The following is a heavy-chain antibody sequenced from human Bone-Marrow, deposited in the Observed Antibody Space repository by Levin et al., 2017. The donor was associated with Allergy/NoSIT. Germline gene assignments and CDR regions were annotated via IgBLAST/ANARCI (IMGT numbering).Heavy chain of an antibody. Sequence: ASVKVSCAASGFTVSSNYMSWVRQAPGKGLEWVSVIYSGGSTYYADSVKGRFTISRDNSKNTLYLQMNSLRAEDTAVYYCARGGITMVRGVPTGGYYGMDVWGQGTTVTVSS. CDR2: IYSGGST. J-gene: IGHJ6*02. V-gene: IGHV3-53*01. CDR3: ARGGITMVRGVPTGGYYGMDV. CDR1: GFTVSSNY. D-gene: IGHD3-10*01.